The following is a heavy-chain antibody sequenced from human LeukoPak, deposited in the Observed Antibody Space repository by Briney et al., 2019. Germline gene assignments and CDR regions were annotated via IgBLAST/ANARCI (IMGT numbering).Heavy chain of an antibody. V-gene: IGHV4-30-4*01. D-gene: IGHD5-18*01. Sequence: SETLSLTCTVSGGSISSGDYYWSSIRQPPGKGLEWIGYIYYSGSTYYNPSLKSRVTISVDTSKNQFSLKLSSVTAADTAVYYCAREGYSYGYDYWGQGTLVTVSS. CDR3: AREGYSYGYDY. CDR2: IYYSGST. CDR1: GGSISSGDYY. J-gene: IGHJ4*02.